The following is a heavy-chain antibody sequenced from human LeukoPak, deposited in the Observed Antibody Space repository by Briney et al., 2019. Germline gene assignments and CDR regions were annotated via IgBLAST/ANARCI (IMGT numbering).Heavy chain of an antibody. J-gene: IGHJ4*02. Sequence: PSETLSLTCTVSGDSISSGDYYWSWIRQPPGKGLEWIGEINHSGSTNYNPSLKSRVTISVDTSKNQFSLKLSSVTAADTAVYYCARRRRSLAVAGGYFDYWGQGTLVTVSS. CDR1: GDSISSGDYY. D-gene: IGHD6-19*01. CDR2: INHSGST. CDR3: ARRRRSLAVAGGYFDY. V-gene: IGHV4-39*07.